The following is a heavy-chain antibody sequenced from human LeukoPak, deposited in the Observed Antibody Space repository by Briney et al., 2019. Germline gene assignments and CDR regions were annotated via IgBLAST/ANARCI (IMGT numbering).Heavy chain of an antibody. Sequence: SVKVSCKASGGTFSSYAISWVRQAPGQGLEWMGGIIPIFGTANYAQKFQGRVTITADKSTSTAYMELSSLRSEDTAVYYCASQGCSGGSCYSGNWFDPWGQGTLVTVSS. CDR2: IIPIFGTA. D-gene: IGHD2-15*01. CDR1: GGTFSSYA. J-gene: IGHJ5*02. V-gene: IGHV1-69*06. CDR3: ASQGCSGGSCYSGNWFDP.